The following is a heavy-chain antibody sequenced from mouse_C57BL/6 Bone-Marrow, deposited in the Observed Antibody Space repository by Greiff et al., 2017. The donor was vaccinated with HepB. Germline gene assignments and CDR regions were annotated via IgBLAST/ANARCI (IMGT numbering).Heavy chain of an antibody. D-gene: IGHD3-3*01. V-gene: IGHV3-6*01. CDR1: GYSITSGYY. Sequence: EVKLQESGPGLVKPSQSLSLTCSVTGYSITSGYYWNWIRQFPGNKLEWMGYISYDGSNNYNPSLKNRISITRDTSKNQFFLKLNSVTTGDTATYYCARDLGTRDDYWGQGTTLTVSS. J-gene: IGHJ2*01. CDR2: ISYDGSN. CDR3: ARDLGTRDDY.